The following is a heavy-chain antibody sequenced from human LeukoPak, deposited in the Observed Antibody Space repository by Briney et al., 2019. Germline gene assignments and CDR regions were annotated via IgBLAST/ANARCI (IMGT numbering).Heavy chain of an antibody. Sequence: GGSLRLSCAASGFTLDDYGMTWVRQAPGKGLEWVSSINWNGGSTGYADSVKGRFTISRDIAKNSLYLQMNSLRAEDTAVYYCARGVGYYDSSGSHFDYWGQGTLVTVSS. CDR2: INWNGGST. CDR1: GFTLDDYG. D-gene: IGHD3-22*01. CDR3: ARGVGYYDSSGSHFDY. J-gene: IGHJ4*02. V-gene: IGHV3-20*04.